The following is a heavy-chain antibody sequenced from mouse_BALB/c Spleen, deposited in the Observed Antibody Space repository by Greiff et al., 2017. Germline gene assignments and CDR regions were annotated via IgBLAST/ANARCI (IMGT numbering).Heavy chain of an antibody. D-gene: IGHD2-14*01. J-gene: IGHJ3*01. CDR1: GFTFSDYY. Sequence: EVMLVESGGGLVKPGGSLKLSCAASGFTFSDYYMYWVRQTPEKRLEWVATISDGGSYTYYPDSVKGRFTISRDNAKNNLYLQMSSLKSEDTAMYYCARAGRYDVAWFAYWGQGTLVTVSA. V-gene: IGHV5-4*02. CDR2: ISDGGSYT. CDR3: ARAGRYDVAWFAY.